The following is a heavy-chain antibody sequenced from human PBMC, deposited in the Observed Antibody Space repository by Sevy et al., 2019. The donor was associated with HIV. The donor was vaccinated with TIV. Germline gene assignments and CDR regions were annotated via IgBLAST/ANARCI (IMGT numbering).Heavy chain of an antibody. CDR3: ARSWDYWGQMGY. V-gene: IGHV3-7*03. CDR1: GFTFNNYW. CDR2: IKQDGSDK. Sequence: GGFLRLSCAASGFTFNNYWMTWVRQAPGKGLEWVANIKQDGSDKYYMESVKGRFNISIDNTKNSLYLQLNSLRAEDTAVYYCARSWDYWGQMGYWGQGTLVTVSS. J-gene: IGHJ4*02. D-gene: IGHD7-27*01.